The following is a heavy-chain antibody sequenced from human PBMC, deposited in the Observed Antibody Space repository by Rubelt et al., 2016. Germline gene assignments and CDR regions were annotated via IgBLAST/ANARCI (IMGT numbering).Heavy chain of an antibody. Sequence: GRSLRLSCAASGFTFSSYGMHWVRQAPGKGLEWVAVIWYDGSNKYYADSVKGRFTISRDNSKNTLYLQMNSLRAEDTAVYYCARGGYCSSTSCYVAYYYYGMDVWGQGTTVTVSS. CDR3: ARGGYCSSTSCYVAYYYYGMDV. V-gene: IGHV3-33*01. CDR1: GFTFSSYG. D-gene: IGHD2-2*01. J-gene: IGHJ6*02. CDR2: IWYDGSNK.